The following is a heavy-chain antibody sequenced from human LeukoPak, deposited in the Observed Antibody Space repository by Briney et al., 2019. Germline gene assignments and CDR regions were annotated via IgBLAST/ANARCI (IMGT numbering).Heavy chain of an antibody. CDR2: STHTGST. CDR3: ARGRTGAAALDF. J-gene: IGHJ4*02. Sequence: SETLSLTCAVYGGSFSGHYWTWIRQAPGKGLEWTGESTHTGSTNYNPYLKSRVTISVDTSKNQFSLKLTSVSAADTAVYHCARGRTGAAALDFWGPGTLVTVSS. CDR1: GGSFSGHY. D-gene: IGHD2-2*01. V-gene: IGHV4-34*01.